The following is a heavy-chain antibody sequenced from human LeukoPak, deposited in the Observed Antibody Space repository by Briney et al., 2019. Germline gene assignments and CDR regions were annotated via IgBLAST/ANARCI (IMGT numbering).Heavy chain of an antibody. CDR3: ARGHDYGDYHFDY. CDR1: GGSISSSSYY. CDR2: IYYSGST. V-gene: IGHV4-39*07. Sequence: MASETLSLTCTVSGGSISSSSYYWGWIRQPPGKGLEWIGSIYYSGSTYYNPSLKSRVTISVDTSKNQFSLKLNSVTAADTAVYYCARGHDYGDYHFDYWGQGTLVTVSS. D-gene: IGHD4-17*01. J-gene: IGHJ4*02.